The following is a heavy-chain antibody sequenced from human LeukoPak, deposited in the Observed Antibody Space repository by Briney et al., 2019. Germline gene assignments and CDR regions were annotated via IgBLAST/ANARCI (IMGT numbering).Heavy chain of an antibody. V-gene: IGHV6-1*01. CDR3: ARAGFCSGSDCYSRFDS. J-gene: IGHJ4*01. CDR2: TYYRSKWYN. D-gene: IGHD2-15*01. CDR1: GDSVSSNTAA. Sequence: SQTLSLTCAISGDSVSSNTAAWHWLRQSPSRGLEWLGRTYYRSKWYNAYAVSVKSRITINPDTSKNHFSLQLNSVTPEDTAVYYCARAGFCSGSDCYSRFDSWGQGTLVTVSS.